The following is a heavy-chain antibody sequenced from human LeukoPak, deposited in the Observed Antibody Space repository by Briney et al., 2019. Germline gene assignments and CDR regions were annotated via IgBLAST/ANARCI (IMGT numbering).Heavy chain of an antibody. CDR1: GYSFTSYW. Sequence: PGESLKISCKGSGYSFTSYWIGWVRQAPGQGLEWMGRIIPIFGTANYAQKFQGRVTITTDESTSTAYMELSSLRSEDTAVYYCARGPNGDLDYWGQGTLVTVSS. CDR3: ARGPNGDLDY. J-gene: IGHJ4*02. D-gene: IGHD2-21*02. V-gene: IGHV1-69*05. CDR2: IIPIFGTA.